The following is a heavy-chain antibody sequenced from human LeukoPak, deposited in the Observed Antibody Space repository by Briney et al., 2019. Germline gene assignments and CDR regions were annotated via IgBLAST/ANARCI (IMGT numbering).Heavy chain of an antibody. CDR1: GGSISSSSYY. D-gene: IGHD6-13*01. Sequence: SETLSLTCSVSGGSISSSSYYWGWIRQPPGTGLEWIGSIYYSGSTYYKPSLKSRLTISVDTSKNQFSLKLSSVTAADTAVYYCARRGAAAGWEFYFDYWGQGTLVTVSS. V-gene: IGHV4-39*01. CDR3: ARRGAAAGWEFYFDY. J-gene: IGHJ4*02. CDR2: IYYSGST.